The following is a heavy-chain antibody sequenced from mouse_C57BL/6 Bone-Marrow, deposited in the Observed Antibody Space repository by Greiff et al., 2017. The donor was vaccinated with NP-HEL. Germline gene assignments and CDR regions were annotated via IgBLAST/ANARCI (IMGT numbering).Heavy chain of an antibody. J-gene: IGHJ4*01. Sequence: QVQLQQSGAELARPGASVKLSCKASGYTFTSYGISWVKQRTGQGLEWIGEIYPRSGNTYYNEKFKGKATLTADKSSSTAYMELRSLTSEDSAVYVCARSRYNSNHVGAMDYWGQGTSVTVSS. CDR2: IYPRSGNT. D-gene: IGHD2-5*01. CDR1: GYTFTSYG. CDR3: ARSRYNSNHVGAMDY. V-gene: IGHV1-81*01.